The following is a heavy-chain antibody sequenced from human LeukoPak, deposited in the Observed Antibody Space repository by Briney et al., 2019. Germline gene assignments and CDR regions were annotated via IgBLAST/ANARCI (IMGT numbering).Heavy chain of an antibody. D-gene: IGHD3-10*01. CDR2: INWNGGST. J-gene: IGHJ4*02. CDR3: ARSISGSYYNGLGY. Sequence: GGSLRLSCAAFGFTFDDYGMSWVRQAPGKGLEWVSGINWNGGSTGYGDSVKGRFTISRDNAKNSLYLQMNSLRAEDTALYYCARSISGSYYNGLGYWGLGTLVTVSS. CDR1: GFTFDDYG. V-gene: IGHV3-20*04.